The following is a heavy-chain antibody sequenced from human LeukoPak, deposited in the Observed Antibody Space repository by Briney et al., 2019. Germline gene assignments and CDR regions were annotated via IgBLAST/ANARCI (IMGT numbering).Heavy chain of an antibody. D-gene: IGHD3-10*01. CDR3: AGFGESSLAFDI. Sequence: GGSLRLSCAASGFTFISYGMHWVRQAPGKGLEWVAVISYDGSNKYYADSVKGRFTISRDNSKNTLYLQMNSLRAEDRAVYYCAGFGESSLAFDIWGQGTMVTVSS. CDR1: GFTFISYG. CDR2: ISYDGSNK. J-gene: IGHJ3*02. V-gene: IGHV3-30*03.